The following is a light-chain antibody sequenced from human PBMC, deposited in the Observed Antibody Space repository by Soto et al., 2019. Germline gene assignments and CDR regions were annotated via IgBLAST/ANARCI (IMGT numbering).Light chain of an antibody. V-gene: IGKV3-20*01. CDR2: GAS. J-gene: IGKJ1*01. CDR1: QSVSNNY. Sequence: EIVLTQPPGTLSLSPGERATLSCRASQSVSNNYLAWYQQKPGQAPRLLIYGASSRATGIPDRFSGSGSGTDFTLTISGLEPEDFAVYYCQQYGSSLTWTFGQGTKVDIK. CDR3: QQYGSSLTWT.